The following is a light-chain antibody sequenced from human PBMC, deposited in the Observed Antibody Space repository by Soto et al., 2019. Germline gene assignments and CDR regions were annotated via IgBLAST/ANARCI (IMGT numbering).Light chain of an antibody. CDR1: QNIGSW. CDR3: QQYDSYSWT. V-gene: IGKV1-5*01. Sequence: DIQMTQSPSTLSASVRDRVTITFLATQNIGSWLAWYQQKPGKAPKLLIYDASTLESGIPSRFSGSGSGTEFTLTISGLQPDDFATYYCQQYDSYSWTFGQGTKVDIK. J-gene: IGKJ1*01. CDR2: DAS.